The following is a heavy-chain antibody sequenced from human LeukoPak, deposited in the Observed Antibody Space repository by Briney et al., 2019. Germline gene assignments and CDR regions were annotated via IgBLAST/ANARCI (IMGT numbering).Heavy chain of an antibody. D-gene: IGHD5-24*01. CDR1: GFTFSSYG. CDR3: AKDQGSTRSGCPQLLGY. V-gene: IGHV3-33*06. J-gene: IGHJ4*02. CDR2: IWYDGSNK. Sequence: GGSLRLSCAASGFTFSSYGMHWVRQAPGKGLEWVAVIWYDGSNKYYADSVKGRFTISRDNSKNTLYLQMNSLRAEDTAVYYCAKDQGSTRSGCPQLLGYWGQGTLVTVSS.